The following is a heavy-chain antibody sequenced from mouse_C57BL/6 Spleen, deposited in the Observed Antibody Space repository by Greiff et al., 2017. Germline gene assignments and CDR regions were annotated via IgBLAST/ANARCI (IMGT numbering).Heavy chain of an antibody. CDR1: GFTFTDYY. CDR2: IRNKANGYTN. Sequence: EVQVVESGGGLVQPGGSLSLSCAASGFTFTDYYMRWVRQPPGKALEWFGFIRNKANGYTNEYSASVKGRFTISRDNSQSILYLQMNALRAEDSAAYYGARSDDGYPLAAMDYWGQGTSVTVSS. D-gene: IGHD2-3*01. J-gene: IGHJ4*01. V-gene: IGHV7-3*01. CDR3: ARSDDGYPLAAMDY.